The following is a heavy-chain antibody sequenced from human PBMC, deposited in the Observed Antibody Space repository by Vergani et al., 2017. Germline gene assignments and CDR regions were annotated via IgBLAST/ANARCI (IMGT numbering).Heavy chain of an antibody. CDR3: ARDSSSWYSYYYYGMDV. CDR2: ISAYNGNT. V-gene: IGHV1-18*01. Sequence: QVQLVQSGAEVKKPGASVKVSCKASGYTFTSYGISWVRQAPGQGLEWMGWISAYNGNTNYAQRLQGRVTMTTDTATGTAYMELRSLRSDDTAVYYCARDSSSWYSYYYYGMDVWGQGTTVTVSS. D-gene: IGHD6-13*01. J-gene: IGHJ6*02. CDR1: GYTFTSYG.